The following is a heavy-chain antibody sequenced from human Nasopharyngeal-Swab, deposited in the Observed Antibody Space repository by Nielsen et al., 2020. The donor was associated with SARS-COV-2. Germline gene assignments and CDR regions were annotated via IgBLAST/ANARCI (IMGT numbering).Heavy chain of an antibody. D-gene: IGHD3-3*01. CDR3: ARALTTYYDFWSGYYVFDY. CDR2: IYYSGST. V-gene: IGHV4-59*13. Sequence: SETLSLTCTVSGGSISSYYWSWIRQPQGKGREGIGYIYYSGSTNYNPSLKSRVTISVDTSKNQFSLKLSSVTAADTAVYYCARALTTYYDFWSGYYVFDYWGQGTLVTVSS. J-gene: IGHJ4*02. CDR1: GGSISSYY.